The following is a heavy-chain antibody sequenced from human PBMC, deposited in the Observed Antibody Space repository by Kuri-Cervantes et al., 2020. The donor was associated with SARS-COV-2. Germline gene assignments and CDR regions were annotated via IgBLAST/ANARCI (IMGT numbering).Heavy chain of an antibody. CDR2: IIPIFGIA. CDR3: ASGGITMIVVAHPFDY. CDR1: GGTFNSYA. J-gene: IGHJ4*02. D-gene: IGHD3-22*01. Sequence: SVKVSCKASGGTFNSYAISWVRQAPGQGLEWMGRIIPIFGIANYAQKFQGRVTITADKSTSTAYMELSSLRSEDTAVYYCASGGITMIVVAHPFDYWGQGTLVTVSS. V-gene: IGHV1-69*04.